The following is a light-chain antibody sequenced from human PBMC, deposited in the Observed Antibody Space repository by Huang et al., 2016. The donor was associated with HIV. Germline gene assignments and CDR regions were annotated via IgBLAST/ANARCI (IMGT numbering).Light chain of an antibody. CDR1: QSVSGK. J-gene: IGKJ4*01. Sequence: EIVMTQSPATLSVSPGERATLSCRASQSVSGKLAWYQQKPGQAPRRLIYGASTRVPGIPDRFSGSGSGTEFTLTISSLQSEDFAVYYCQQYDRWPPLTFGGGTKVDIK. V-gene: IGKV3-15*01. CDR2: GAS. CDR3: QQYDRWPPLT.